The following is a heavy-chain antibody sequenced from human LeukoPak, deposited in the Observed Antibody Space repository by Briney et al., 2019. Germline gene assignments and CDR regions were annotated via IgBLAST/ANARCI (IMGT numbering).Heavy chain of an antibody. J-gene: IGHJ5*02. CDR3: ARQVVVAANLNWFDP. Sequence: SETLSLTCTVSGGSISSYYWSWIRQPPGKGLEWIGYIYTSGSTNYNPSLKRRVTISVDPSKNQFSLKLSSVTAADTAVYYCARQVVVAANLNWFDPWGQGTLVTVSS. CDR2: IYTSGST. V-gene: IGHV4-4*09. CDR1: GGSISSYY. D-gene: IGHD2-15*01.